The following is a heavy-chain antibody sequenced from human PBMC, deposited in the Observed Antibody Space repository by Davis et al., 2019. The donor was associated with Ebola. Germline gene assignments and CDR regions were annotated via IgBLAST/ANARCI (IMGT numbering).Heavy chain of an antibody. CDR2: IYYSGNA. Sequence: LRPSCTLPGGSISSGDHYWSWIRQPPGKGLEWIGYIYYSGNAYYSPSLKSRVTISLDTSKNQFSLKLTSVTAADTAVYFCARGRPSTVTTDYYAMDVWGKGTTVTVSS. V-gene: IGHV4-30-4*01. CDR3: ARGRPSTVTTDYYAMDV. D-gene: IGHD4-17*01. CDR1: GGSISSGDHY. J-gene: IGHJ6*04.